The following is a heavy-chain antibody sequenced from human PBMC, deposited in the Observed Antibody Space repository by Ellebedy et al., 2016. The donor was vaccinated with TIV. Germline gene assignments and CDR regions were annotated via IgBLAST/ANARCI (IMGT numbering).Heavy chain of an antibody. J-gene: IGHJ3*02. CDR1: GFTFSTYS. CDR2: ISSGSSYI. V-gene: IGHV3-21*01. CDR3: ARGHSGSYQRDDAFDI. Sequence: PGGSLRLSCATSGFTFSTYSMNWVRQAPGKGLEWVSSISSGSSYIYYADSLKGRFTVSRANAKNSLFLQMNGLRAEDTAAYYCARGHSGSYQRDDAFDIWGQGTMVTVSS. D-gene: IGHD1-26*01.